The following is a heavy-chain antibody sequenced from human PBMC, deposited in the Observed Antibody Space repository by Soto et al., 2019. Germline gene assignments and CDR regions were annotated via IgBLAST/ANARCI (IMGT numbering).Heavy chain of an antibody. CDR2: IIPIFATA. V-gene: IGHV1-69*13. Sequence: SVQVSFTASGYTFTSYGISYVRQAPGQGLEWMGGIIPIFATADYAQKFQGRVTVTADESTSTAYMELRSLRSDDTAVYYCARGVGSGSYYNQYNWFDPWGQGTLLTVSS. CDR3: ARGVGSGSYYNQYNWFDP. CDR1: GYTFTSYG. J-gene: IGHJ5*02. D-gene: IGHD3-10*01.